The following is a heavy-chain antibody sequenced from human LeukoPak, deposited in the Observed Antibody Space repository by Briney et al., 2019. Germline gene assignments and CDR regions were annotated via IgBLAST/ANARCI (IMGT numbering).Heavy chain of an antibody. Sequence: QPSETLSLTCAVYGGSFSGYYWSWIRQPPGKGLEWIGEINHSGSTNYNPSLKSRVTISVDTSKNQFSLKLSSVTAAGTAVYYCARVRYCSSTSCPWGQGTLVTVSS. CDR3: ARVRYCSSTSCP. J-gene: IGHJ5*02. D-gene: IGHD2-2*01. V-gene: IGHV4-34*01. CDR2: INHSGST. CDR1: GGSFSGYY.